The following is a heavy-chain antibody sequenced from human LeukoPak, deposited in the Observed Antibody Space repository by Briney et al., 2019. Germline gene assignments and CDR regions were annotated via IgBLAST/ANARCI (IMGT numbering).Heavy chain of an antibody. CDR3: ARVVDHDYGDYYLDY. CDR2: ISSSGSTI. CDR1: GFTFSSYS. J-gene: IGHJ4*02. V-gene: IGHV3-48*01. D-gene: IGHD4-17*01. Sequence: GGSLRLSCAASGFTFSSYSMNWVRQAPGKGLEWVSYISSSGSTIYYADSVKGRFTISRDNSKNTLYLQMNSLRAEDTAVYYCARVVDHDYGDYYLDYWGQGTLVTVSS.